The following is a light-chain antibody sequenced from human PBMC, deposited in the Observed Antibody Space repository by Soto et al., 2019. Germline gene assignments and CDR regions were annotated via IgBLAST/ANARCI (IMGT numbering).Light chain of an antibody. J-gene: IGKJ1*01. CDR3: HYGNSPPWT. V-gene: IGKV3-20*01. Sequence: DIVLTQSPGALSLSPGEGTSLSCRASQSISINSVVWYQQKPGQAPRLLISGASIRATGIPDRFSASGSGTEFSLTINRLEPEDFAVYYCHYGNSPPWTFGQGTKVEIK. CDR2: GAS. CDR1: QSISINS.